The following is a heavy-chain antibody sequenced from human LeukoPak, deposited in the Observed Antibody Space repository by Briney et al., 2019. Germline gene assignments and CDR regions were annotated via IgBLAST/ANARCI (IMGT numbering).Heavy chain of an antibody. J-gene: IGHJ6*02. CDR1: GGSFSGYY. V-gene: IGHV4-34*01. D-gene: IGHD3-22*01. CDR3: ARGLRDSSGYHTYGMDV. CDR2: INHSGST. Sequence: PSETLSLTCAVYGGSFSGYYWSWIRQPPGKGLEWIGEINHSGSTNYNPSLKSRVTISVDTSKNQFSLKLSSVTAADTAVYYCARGLRDSSGYHTYGMDVWGQGTTVTVS.